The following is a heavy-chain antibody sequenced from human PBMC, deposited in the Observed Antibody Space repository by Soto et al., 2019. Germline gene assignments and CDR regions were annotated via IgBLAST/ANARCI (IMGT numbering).Heavy chain of an antibody. D-gene: IGHD5-12*01. V-gene: IGHV3-33*01. Sequence: QVQLVESGGGVVQPGRSLRLSCAASGFTFSSYGMHWVREAPGKGLEWVAVIWYDGSNKYYADSVKGRFTISRDNSKNTLYVQMNSLRAEDTGVYYCARAIFPVTSVNSGYDSEGDDAFDMWGQGTMVTVSS. J-gene: IGHJ3*02. CDR1: GFTFSSYG. CDR2: IWYDGSNK. CDR3: ARAIFPVTSVNSGYDSEGDDAFDM.